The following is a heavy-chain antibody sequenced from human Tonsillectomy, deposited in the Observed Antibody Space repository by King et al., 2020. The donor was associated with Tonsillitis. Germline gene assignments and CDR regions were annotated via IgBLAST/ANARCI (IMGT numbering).Heavy chain of an antibody. D-gene: IGHD6-6*01. J-gene: IGHJ4*02. CDR2: VFPGDSDV. Sequence: LVQSGAEVRKPGESLKISCKGSGYSFTNYWIGWVRQMPGKGLEWMGIVFPGDSDVRYSPSFQGQVTISADKSISSAYLQWSSLKASDTAIYFCARPIHSTSSQGYGYWGQGTLVTVSS. CDR1: GYSFTNYW. CDR3: ARPIHSTSSQGYGY. V-gene: IGHV5-51*03.